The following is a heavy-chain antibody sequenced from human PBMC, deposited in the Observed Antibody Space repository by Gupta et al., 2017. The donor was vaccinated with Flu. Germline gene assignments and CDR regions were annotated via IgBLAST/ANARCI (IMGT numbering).Heavy chain of an antibody. CDR3: ARDSWEKDDPKYWAWNWFDP. V-gene: IGHV3-30*04. D-gene: IGHD1-26*01. CDR1: GFRFNKYT. CDR2: ISYDGSNE. J-gene: IGHJ5*02. Sequence: QVQLVESGGGVVQPGRSLRLSCEASGFRFNKYTMFWVRQAPGKGLQWVAVISYDGSNEHYTDSVKGRFTISRDNSKNTVYLQMNSLKGDDTAVYYCARDSWEKDDPKYWAWNWFDPWGQGTLVTVSS.